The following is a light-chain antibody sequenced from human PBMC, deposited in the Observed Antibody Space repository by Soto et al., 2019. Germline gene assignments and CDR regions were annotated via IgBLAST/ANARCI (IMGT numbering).Light chain of an antibody. Sequence: SVLTQPPSASGSLGQSVTISCTGTSSDVGGYNYVSWYQQHPGKAPKLIIYGVSQRPSGVPDRFSGSKSGNTASLTVSGLQAEDEADYYCHSYAVSHVVFGGGTKLTVL. CDR1: SSDVGGYNY. CDR2: GVS. CDR3: HSYAVSHVV. V-gene: IGLV2-8*01. J-gene: IGLJ2*01.